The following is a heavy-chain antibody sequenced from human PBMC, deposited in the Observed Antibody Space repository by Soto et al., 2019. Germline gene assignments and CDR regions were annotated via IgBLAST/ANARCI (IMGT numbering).Heavy chain of an antibody. J-gene: IGHJ6*02. CDR2: IYYSGST. V-gene: IGHV4-59*13. D-gene: IGHD6-13*01. Sequence: SETPSLTCTVSGGSIGSYYWSWVRQRPGKGLEWIGYIYYSGSTNYNPSLKSRVTISVDTSKNQFSLKLSSVTAADTAVYYCASSNIAAAGFYYYGMDVWGRGTTVTVSS. CDR3: ASSNIAAAGFYYYGMDV. CDR1: GGSIGSYY.